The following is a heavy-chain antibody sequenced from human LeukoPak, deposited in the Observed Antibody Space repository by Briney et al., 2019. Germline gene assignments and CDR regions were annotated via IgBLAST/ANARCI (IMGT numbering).Heavy chain of an antibody. J-gene: IGHJ4*02. CDR3: ARVSRDGFYSDY. CDR2: ISGSGGST. Sequence: PGGSLRLSCAVSGFTLSSYAMSWVRQAPGKGLEWVSAISGSGGSTYYADSVKGRFTISRDNSKNTLYLQMNSLRAEDTAVYYCARVSRDGFYSDYWGQGTLVTVSS. D-gene: IGHD3-10*01. V-gene: IGHV3-23*01. CDR1: GFTLSSYA.